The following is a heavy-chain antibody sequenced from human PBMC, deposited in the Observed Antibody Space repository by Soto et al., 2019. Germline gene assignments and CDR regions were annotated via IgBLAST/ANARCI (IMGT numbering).Heavy chain of an antibody. Sequence: PXGSLRLSCAAAGFISRSYWMHWVRQVPGKGLVWVSRINGDGRSTCYADSVKGRFTISRDNAKNTLYLQMNSLRADDTAVYYCARAQYLADHAFDIWGQGAMVTVSS. V-gene: IGHV3-74*01. CDR3: ARAQYLADHAFDI. CDR1: GFISRSYW. CDR2: INGDGRST. D-gene: IGHD2-2*01. J-gene: IGHJ3*02.